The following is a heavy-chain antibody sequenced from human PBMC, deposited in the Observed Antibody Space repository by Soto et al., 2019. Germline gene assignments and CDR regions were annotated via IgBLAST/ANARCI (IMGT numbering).Heavy chain of an antibody. V-gene: IGHV4-30-2*01. D-gene: IGHD5-12*01. CDR2: IYHSGSI. Sequence: PSETLSLTCAVSGGSISSGGYSWSWIRQPPGKGLEWIGYIYHSGSIYYNPSLKSRVTMSVDTSKNQFSLKLISVTAADTAKYFCAREGNLGRWLQPLDFWGQGTLVTVSS. J-gene: IGHJ4*02. CDR1: GGSISSGGYS. CDR3: AREGNLGRWLQPLDF.